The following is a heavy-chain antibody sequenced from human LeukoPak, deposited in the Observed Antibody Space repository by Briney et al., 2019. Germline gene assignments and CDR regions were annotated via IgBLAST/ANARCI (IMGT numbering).Heavy chain of an antibody. Sequence: GRSLRLSCTASGFTFGDYAMSWVRQAPGKGLEWVGFIRSKAYGGTTEYAASVKGRFTVSRNDSKSIANLQMNSLKTEDTAVYYCTRVPRRGIDYWGQGSLVTVSS. D-gene: IGHD3-16*01. CDR3: TRVPRRGIDY. CDR1: GFTFGDYA. J-gene: IGHJ4*02. V-gene: IGHV3-49*04. CDR2: IRSKAYGGTT.